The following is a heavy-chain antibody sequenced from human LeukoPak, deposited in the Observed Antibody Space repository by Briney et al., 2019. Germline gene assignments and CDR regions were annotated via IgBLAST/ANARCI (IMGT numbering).Heavy chain of an antibody. J-gene: IGHJ2*01. Sequence: PGGSLRLSCAASGFTFNNYGMHWVRQAPGKGLEWVAVISYDGRNKYYADSVKGRFTISRDSSKNTLYLQMSSLRDEDTAVYYCAKNNDYGGSYWYFDLWGRGTLVTVSS. CDR3: AKNNDYGGSYWYFDL. CDR2: ISYDGRNK. CDR1: GFTFNNYG. D-gene: IGHD4-23*01. V-gene: IGHV3-30*18.